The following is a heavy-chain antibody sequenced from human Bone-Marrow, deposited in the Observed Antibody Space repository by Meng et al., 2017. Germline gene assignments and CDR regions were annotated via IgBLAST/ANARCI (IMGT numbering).Heavy chain of an antibody. J-gene: IGHJ4*02. Sequence: VQLVESGGGVVQPGRSLRLSVAASGFTFSSYGMHWVRQAPGKGLEWVAVIWYDGSNKYYADSVKGRFTISRDNSKNTLYLQMNSLRAEDTAVYYCAKEISQAGRDYWGQGTLVTVSS. CDR2: IWYDGSNK. D-gene: IGHD6-13*01. V-gene: IGHV3-33*06. CDR3: AKEISQAGRDY. CDR1: GFTFSSYG.